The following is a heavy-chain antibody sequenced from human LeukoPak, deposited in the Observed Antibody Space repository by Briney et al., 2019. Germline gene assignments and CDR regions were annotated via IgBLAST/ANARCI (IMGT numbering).Heavy chain of an antibody. CDR1: GFTFSSYS. CDR2: ISSSSYI. CDR3: ARDYDYVWGSYRSTEGFDY. D-gene: IGHD3-16*02. Sequence: GGSLRLSYAASGFTFSSYSMNWVRQAPGKGLEWVSSISSSSYIYYADSVKGRFTISRDNAKNSLYLQMNSLRAEDTAVYYCARDYDYVWGSYRSTEGFDYWGQGTLVTVSS. V-gene: IGHV3-21*01. J-gene: IGHJ4*02.